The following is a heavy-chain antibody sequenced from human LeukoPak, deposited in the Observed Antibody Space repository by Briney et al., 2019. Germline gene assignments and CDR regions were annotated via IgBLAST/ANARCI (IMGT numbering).Heavy chain of an antibody. Sequence: GESLKISCKGSGYSFSTSWIGWVRQMPGKGLEWLGIMYPGDSDTRYNPSSEGQVIISADKSISTAYLQWSSLEASDTAMYYCARRGNGRDAFDIWGQGTMVTVSS. CDR3: ARRGNGRDAFDI. CDR1: GYSFSTSW. CDR2: MYPGDSDT. V-gene: IGHV5-51*01. D-gene: IGHD2-15*01. J-gene: IGHJ3*02.